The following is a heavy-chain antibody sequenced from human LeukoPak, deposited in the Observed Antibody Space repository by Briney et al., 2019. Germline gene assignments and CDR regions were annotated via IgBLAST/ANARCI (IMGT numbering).Heavy chain of an antibody. CDR3: AKVGYCNTVTCYGWFDP. J-gene: IGHJ5*02. D-gene: IGHD2/OR15-2a*01. CDR1: GYTITGGYY. CDR2: MYHSGST. Sequence: PSETLSLTCSVSGYTITGGYYWAWIRQPPGKALEWIGSMYHSGSTYLNPSLKSRVTISVDTSKNQFSLQLTSLTAADTAVYYCAKVGYCNTVTCYGWFDPWGQGTLVTVSS. V-gene: IGHV4-38-2*02.